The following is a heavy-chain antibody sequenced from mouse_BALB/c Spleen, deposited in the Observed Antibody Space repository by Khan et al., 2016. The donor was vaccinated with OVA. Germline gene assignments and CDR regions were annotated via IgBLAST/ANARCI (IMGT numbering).Heavy chain of an antibody. J-gene: IGHJ3*02. CDR2: INNGGTYN. CDR3: ARQRFTSAAAWFGY. Sequence: EVQLVESGGDLVKPGGSLKLSCEASGFTFSSYGMSWVRQTPDKRLEWVATINNGGTYNYYPDSVKGRLTISRDKFKTTLYLQMIRLKAEDTSIDYCARQRFTSAAAWFGYWCQGTLVTVSA. V-gene: IGHV5-6*01. CDR1: GFTFSSYG. D-gene: IGHD1-2*01.